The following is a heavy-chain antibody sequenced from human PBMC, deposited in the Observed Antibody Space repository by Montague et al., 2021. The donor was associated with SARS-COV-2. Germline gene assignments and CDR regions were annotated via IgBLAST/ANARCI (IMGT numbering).Heavy chain of an antibody. Sequence: SETLSLTCAVYGASSSNYYWSWIRQSPGKSLEWVGEINHSGYTDYNPPLESRLTISLDSSKKQFSLKMTSVTAADTAIYYCASAPRYSFGFWAYWGQGTLVSVSS. D-gene: IGHD5-12*01. V-gene: IGHV4-34*01. CDR2: INHSGYT. CDR3: ASAPRYSFGFWAY. J-gene: IGHJ4*02. CDR1: GASSSNYY.